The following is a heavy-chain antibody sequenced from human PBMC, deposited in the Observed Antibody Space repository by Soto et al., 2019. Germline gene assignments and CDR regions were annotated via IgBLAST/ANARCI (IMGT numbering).Heavy chain of an antibody. V-gene: IGHV3-30*03. Sequence: GGSLRLSCAASGFNFSAFGMHWVRQAPGKGLEWVALISYDGSNEYYADSVKGRFTISRDNAKNSLYLEMNSLRAEDTAVYYCARESEDLTSNFDYWGQGTLVTVSS. CDR3: ARESEDLTSNFDY. CDR2: ISYDGSNE. J-gene: IGHJ4*02. CDR1: GFNFSAFG.